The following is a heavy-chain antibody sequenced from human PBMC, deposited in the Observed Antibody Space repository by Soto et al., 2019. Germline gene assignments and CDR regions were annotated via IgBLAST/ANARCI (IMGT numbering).Heavy chain of an antibody. J-gene: IGHJ5*02. CDR2: ITPMFGTP. CDR1: GGTFSRSA. V-gene: IGHV1-69*01. Sequence: QVHLVQSGAEVKKPGSSVSVSCKASGGTFSRSAINWVRQVPGQGLEWMGGITPMFGTPNYAQKFQGRVTITADESTNTVYMAVSSLRYEDTAMYFCARERGFTYSLGGGQPFDPWGQGTLVTVFS. CDR3: ARERGFTYSLGGGQPFDP. D-gene: IGHD2-15*01.